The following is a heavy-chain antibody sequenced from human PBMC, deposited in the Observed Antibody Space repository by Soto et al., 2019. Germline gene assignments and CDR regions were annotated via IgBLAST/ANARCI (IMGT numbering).Heavy chain of an antibody. D-gene: IGHD6-25*01. CDR2: ISTTSTYT. V-gene: IGHV3-11*05. Sequence: QVQLVESGGGLVKPGGSLKLTCTASGFTFSDYSMSWIRQAPGKGLEWVSYISTTSTYTGYADSVKGRFTITRDNAKNSLFLQVNSLRAEDTAVYYCARDPGPATFESWGQGTLVTVSS. CDR3: ARDPGPATFES. CDR1: GFTFSDYS. J-gene: IGHJ5*01.